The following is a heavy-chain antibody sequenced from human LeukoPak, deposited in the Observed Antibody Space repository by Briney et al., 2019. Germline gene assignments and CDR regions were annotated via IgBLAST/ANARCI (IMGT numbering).Heavy chain of an antibody. Sequence: QTWGSLRLSCAASGFTFSSYWMHWVRQAPGKGLVWVSRINSDGSSTSYADSVKGRFTISRDNAKNTLYLQMNSLRAEDTAVYYCARVEVGATIPYYYYYYYMDVWGKGTTVTISS. V-gene: IGHV3-74*01. J-gene: IGHJ6*03. CDR3: ARVEVGATIPYYYYYYYMDV. CDR1: GFTFSSYW. CDR2: INSDGSST. D-gene: IGHD1-26*01.